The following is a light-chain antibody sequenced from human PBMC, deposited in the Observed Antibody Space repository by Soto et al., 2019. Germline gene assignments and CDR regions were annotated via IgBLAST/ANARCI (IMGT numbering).Light chain of an antibody. J-gene: IGKJ5*01. CDR3: HQRSNWPPNT. Sequence: LTQSPGALSLSKREGAALSCMASQYIANSYLAWYQQRRGQAPRLLIYDASNRATGIPARFSGSGSGTDFTLTISSLEPEDFAVYYCHQRSNWPPNTFGQGTRLEIK. V-gene: IGKV3-11*01. CDR2: DAS. CDR1: QYIANSY.